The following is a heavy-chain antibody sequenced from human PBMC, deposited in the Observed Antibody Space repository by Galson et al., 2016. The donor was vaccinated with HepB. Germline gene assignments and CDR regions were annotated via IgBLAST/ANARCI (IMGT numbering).Heavy chain of an antibody. CDR1: GGSVSSGNSY. CDR2: IYYTGTT. J-gene: IGHJ4*02. V-gene: IGHV4-61*01. D-gene: IGHD3-9*01. Sequence: SETLSLTCTVSGGSVSSGNSYWSWIRQPPGKGLEYIGYIYYTGTTNYNPSLKSRVTISIDSSNKQFSLKLSSVTAADTAVYYCARSHILTGFYSPSFDYWGQGTLVTVSS. CDR3: ARSHILTGFYSPSFDY.